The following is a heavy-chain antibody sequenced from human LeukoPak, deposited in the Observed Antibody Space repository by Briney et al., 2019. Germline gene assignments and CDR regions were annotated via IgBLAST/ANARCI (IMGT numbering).Heavy chain of an antibody. CDR2: IYYSGST. D-gene: IGHD3-3*01. CDR3: ARLWSGLRPPDY. CDR1: GGSISSYY. J-gene: IGHJ4*02. V-gene: IGHV4-59*08. Sequence: SETLSLTCTVSGGSISSYYWSWIRQTPGKGLEWIGDIYYSGSTNYNPSLKSRVTISVDTSKNQFSLKLSSVTAADTSVYYCARLWSGLRPPDYWGQGTLVTVSS.